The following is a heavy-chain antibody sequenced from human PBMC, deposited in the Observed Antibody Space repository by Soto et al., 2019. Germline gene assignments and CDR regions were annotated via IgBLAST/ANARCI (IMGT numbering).Heavy chain of an antibody. D-gene: IGHD6-13*01. CDR2: IWYDGSNK. J-gene: IGHJ4*02. Sequence: QVQLVESGGGVVQPGRSLRLSCAASGFTFSSYGMHWVRQAPGKGLEWVAVIWYDGSNKYYADSVKGRFTISRDNSKNTLYLQMNSLRAEDTAVYYCARDLAGERQQLDLDYWGQGTLVTVSS. CDR3: ARDLAGERQQLDLDY. V-gene: IGHV3-33*01. CDR1: GFTFSSYG.